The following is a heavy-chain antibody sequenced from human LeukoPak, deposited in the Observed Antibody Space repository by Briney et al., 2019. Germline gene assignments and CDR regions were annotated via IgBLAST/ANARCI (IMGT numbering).Heavy chain of an antibody. D-gene: IGHD3-22*01. CDR3: ARGSNYYDSSGYGNYFDY. J-gene: IGHJ4*02. CDR1: GGSFSGYY. CDR2: INHSGST. V-gene: IGHV4-34*01. Sequence: SETLSLTCAVYGGSFSGYYWSWIRQPPGKGLEWIGEINHSGSTNYNPSLKNRVTISVDTSKNQFSLKLSSVTAADTAVYYCARGSNYYDSSGYGNYFDYWGQGTLVTVSS.